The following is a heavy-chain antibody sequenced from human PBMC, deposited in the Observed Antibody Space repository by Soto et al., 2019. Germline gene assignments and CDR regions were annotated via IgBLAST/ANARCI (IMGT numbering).Heavy chain of an antibody. CDR1: GFNFNDYG. CDR2: ISYDGNNR. J-gene: IGHJ5*02. V-gene: IGHV3-30*18. D-gene: IGHD3-10*01. Sequence: QPGGSLRLSCAPSGFNFNDYGMNWVRQPPGKGLEWVAFISYDGNNRQYADSAKGRFFISRDKSKNTLILQMNSLRPEDTAIYYCGKDLGPPRIYYPRWLDPWGQGTQVTVSS. CDR3: GKDLGPPRIYYPRWLDP.